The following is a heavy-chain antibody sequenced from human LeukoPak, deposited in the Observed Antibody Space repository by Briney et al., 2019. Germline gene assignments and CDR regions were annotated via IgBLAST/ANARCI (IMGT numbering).Heavy chain of an antibody. Sequence: GGSLRLSCAASGFTLSSYSMNWVRQAPGKGLEWVAFIEYDGSNKNYGDSVTGRFTISRDNSKNTLYLQMNSLRAEDTAVYYCARDPPHYYDSSGYSIPWLDYWGQGTLVTVSS. CDR3: ARDPPHYYDSSGYSIPWLDY. CDR2: IEYDGSNK. CDR1: GFTLSSYS. V-gene: IGHV3-30*03. J-gene: IGHJ4*02. D-gene: IGHD3-22*01.